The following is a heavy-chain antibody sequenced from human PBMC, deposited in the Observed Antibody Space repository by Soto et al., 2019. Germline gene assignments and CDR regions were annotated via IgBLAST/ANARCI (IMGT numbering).Heavy chain of an antibody. D-gene: IGHD3-10*01. CDR1: GGPLSSYA. CDR3: TRGRSPRSGSYYLPYNWFDP. CDR2: IIPIFGTA. J-gene: IGHJ5*02. Sequence: ASVKVSSKAPGGPLSSYAISWVRQAPGQGLEWMGGIIPIFGTANYAQKFQSRVTITADESTSKAYMELSSLRSEDTAVYYCTRGRSPRSGSYYLPYNWFDPSGQGTLVTVTS. V-gene: IGHV1-69*13.